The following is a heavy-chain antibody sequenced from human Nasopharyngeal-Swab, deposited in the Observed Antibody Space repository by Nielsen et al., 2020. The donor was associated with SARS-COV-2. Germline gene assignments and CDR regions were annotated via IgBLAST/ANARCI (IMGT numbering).Heavy chain of an antibody. CDR2: IRSRANSYAT. D-gene: IGHD3-22*01. J-gene: IGHJ4*02. Sequence: GESLKISCAASGFIFSGSSLHWVRQASGKGLEWIGRIRSRANSYATVYAASVKGRFTISRDDSKNTAYLQMNSLKTEDTAVYYCASAKDDSSGSLFDYWGQGNLVTVSS. V-gene: IGHV3-73*01. CDR1: GFIFSGSS. CDR3: ASAKDDSSGSLFDY.